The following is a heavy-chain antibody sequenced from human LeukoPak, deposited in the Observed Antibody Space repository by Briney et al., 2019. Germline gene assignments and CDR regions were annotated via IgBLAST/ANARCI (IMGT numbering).Heavy chain of an antibody. Sequence: TSETLSLTCTVSGGSISSGDYYWRWIRQPPGKGLEWIGYIYYSGSTYYNPSLKSRVTISVDTSKNQFSLKLSSVTAADTAVYYCARALVTMVRGVIITPFDYWGQGTLVTVSS. CDR1: GGSISSGDYY. CDR2: IYYSGST. J-gene: IGHJ4*02. V-gene: IGHV4-30-4*01. D-gene: IGHD3-10*01. CDR3: ARALVTMVRGVIITPFDY.